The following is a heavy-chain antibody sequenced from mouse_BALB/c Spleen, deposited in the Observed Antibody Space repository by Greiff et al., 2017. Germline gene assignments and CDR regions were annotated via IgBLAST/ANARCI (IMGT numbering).Heavy chain of an antibody. J-gene: IGHJ4*01. CDR1: GFSLTSYG. D-gene: IGHD2-14*01. CDR2: IWSGGST. Sequence: VKLVESGPGLVQPSQSLSITCTVSGFSLTSYGVHWVRQSPGKGLEWLGVIWSGGSTDYNAAFISRLSISKDNSKSQVFFKMNSLQANDTAIYYCARAPYRYGIYYAMDYWGQGTSVTVSS. V-gene: IGHV2-2*02. CDR3: ARAPYRYGIYYAMDY.